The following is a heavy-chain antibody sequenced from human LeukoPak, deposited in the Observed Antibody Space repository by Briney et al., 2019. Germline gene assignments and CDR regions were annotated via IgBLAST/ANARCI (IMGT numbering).Heavy chain of an antibody. J-gene: IGHJ4*02. CDR2: VYYSGSA. V-gene: IGHV4-39*07. CDR1: GGSIRGFSYY. Sequence: SETLSLTCSVSGGSIRGFSYYWGWIRQPPGKGLQWIGSVYYSGSAYSSPPLKSRVTISVDTSKNQFSLILTSLTAAGTAVYYCARTAAAAGDPFDFWGQGILVTVSS. CDR3: ARTAAAAGDPFDF. D-gene: IGHD6-13*01.